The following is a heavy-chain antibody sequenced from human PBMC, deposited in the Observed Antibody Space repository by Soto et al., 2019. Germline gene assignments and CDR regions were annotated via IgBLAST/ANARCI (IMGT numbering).Heavy chain of an antibody. Sequence: QVQLVQSGAEVKKPGSSVKVSCKASGGTFSSYAISWVRQAPGQGLEWMGGIITIFGTANYAQKFQGRVTITADESTSTAYMELTSLRSEDTAVYDCARHVPAAGYNYGMDVWGQGTTVTVSS. J-gene: IGHJ6*02. CDR1: GGTFSSYA. D-gene: IGHD2-2*01. CDR3: ARHVPAAGYNYGMDV. CDR2: IITIFGTA. V-gene: IGHV1-69*12.